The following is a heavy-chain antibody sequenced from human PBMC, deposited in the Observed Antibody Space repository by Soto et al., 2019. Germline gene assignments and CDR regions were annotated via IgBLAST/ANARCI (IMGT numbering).Heavy chain of an antibody. CDR3: AKDRGDGNYYFAS. J-gene: IGHJ4*02. D-gene: IGHD1-26*01. Sequence: HPGGSLRLSCAASGFTFSSHAMSWVRQAPGKGLEWVSGISGDGTRTFYPDSVKGRFTISRDNSKNTLFLQMNSLRAEDTALYYCAKDRGDGNYYFASWGQGILVTVSS. V-gene: IGHV3-23*01. CDR1: GFTFSSHA. CDR2: ISGDGTRT.